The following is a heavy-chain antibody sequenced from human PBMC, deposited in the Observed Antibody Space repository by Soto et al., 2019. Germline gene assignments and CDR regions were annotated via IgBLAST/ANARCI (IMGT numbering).Heavy chain of an antibody. Sequence: EVQLLESGGGLVQPGGSLRLSCAASGFTFSSYAMSWVRQAPGQGLEWVSAISGSGGSTYYADSVKGRFTISRDNSKNTLYMQMNSLRAEDTAVYYCAKENGYSSSWFEFDYWGQGTLVTVSS. J-gene: IGHJ4*02. CDR1: GFTFSSYA. CDR3: AKENGYSSSWFEFDY. V-gene: IGHV3-23*01. D-gene: IGHD6-13*01. CDR2: ISGSGGST.